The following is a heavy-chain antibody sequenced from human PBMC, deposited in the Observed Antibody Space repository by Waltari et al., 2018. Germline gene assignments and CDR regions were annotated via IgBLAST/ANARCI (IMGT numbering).Heavy chain of an antibody. V-gene: IGHV5-51*01. CDR1: GYSFTSYW. Sequence: EVQLVQSGAEVKKPGESLKISCKGSGYSFTSYWIGWVRQMPGKGLEWMGIICPGDSATRYSPSYQGQVTSAADKSISTAYLQWSSLKASDTAMYYCARQVAADYPVRFDPWGQGTLVTVSS. D-gene: IGHD6-13*01. CDR3: ARQVAADYPVRFDP. J-gene: IGHJ5*02. CDR2: ICPGDSAT.